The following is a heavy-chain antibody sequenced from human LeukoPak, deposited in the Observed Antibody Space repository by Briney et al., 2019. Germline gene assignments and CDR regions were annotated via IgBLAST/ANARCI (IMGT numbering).Heavy chain of an antibody. Sequence: HGASVKVSCRASGYTFTGYYMHWVRQAPGQGLEWMGWINPNSGGTNSAQKFRGTVTMTRDTSISTAYMELSRLRSDDTAVYYCARGETFHDYGLLYWGQGTLVTVSS. J-gene: IGHJ4*02. CDR3: ARGETFHDYGLLY. CDR1: GYTFTGYY. D-gene: IGHD4-17*01. V-gene: IGHV1-2*02. CDR2: INPNSGGT.